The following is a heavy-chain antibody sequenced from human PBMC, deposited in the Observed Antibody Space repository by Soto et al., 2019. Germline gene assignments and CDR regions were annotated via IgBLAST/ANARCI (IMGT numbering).Heavy chain of an antibody. CDR2: ISSSSSYI. V-gene: IGHV3-21*01. CDR1: GFTFSSYS. D-gene: IGHD2-8*01. J-gene: IGHJ3*02. Sequence: GGSLRLSCAASGFTFSSYSMNWVRQAPGKGLEWVSSISSSSSYIYYADSVKGRFTISRDNAKNSLYLQMNSLRAEDTAVYYCARDGCTSGVCYRTADAFDIWGQGTMVTVSS. CDR3: ARDGCTSGVCYRTADAFDI.